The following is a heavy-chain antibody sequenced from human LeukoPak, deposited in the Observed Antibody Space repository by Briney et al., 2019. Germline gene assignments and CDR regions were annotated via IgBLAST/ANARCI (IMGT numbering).Heavy chain of an antibody. CDR2: IYYSGST. D-gene: IGHD1-14*01. CDR3: ARNNRVYRLPYYYYYGMDV. V-gene: IGHV4-59*08. J-gene: IGHJ6*02. Sequence: SETLSLTCTVSGGSISSYYWSWIRQPPGKGLEWIGYIYYSGSTNYNPSLKSRVTISVDTPKNPFSLKLSSVTAADTAVYYCARNNRVYRLPYYYYYGMDVWGQGTTVTVSS. CDR1: GGSISSYY.